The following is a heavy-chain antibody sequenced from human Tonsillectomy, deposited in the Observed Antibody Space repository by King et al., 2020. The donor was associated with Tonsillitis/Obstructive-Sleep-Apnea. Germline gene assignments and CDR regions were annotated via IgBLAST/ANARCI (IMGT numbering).Heavy chain of an antibody. V-gene: IGHV3-21*01. CDR1: GFTFSSYS. J-gene: IGHJ6*03. Sequence: VQLVESGGGLVKPGGSLRLSCAASGFTFSSYSMNWVRQAPGKGLEWVSSISRSSSDIYYADSVKGRFTISRDNAKNSLYLKMNSLRVEDTAVYYCARDQDCSSTSCLFYYYYYMDVWGKGTTVTVSS. D-gene: IGHD2-2*01. CDR2: ISRSSSDI. CDR3: ARDQDCSSTSCLFYYYYYMDV.